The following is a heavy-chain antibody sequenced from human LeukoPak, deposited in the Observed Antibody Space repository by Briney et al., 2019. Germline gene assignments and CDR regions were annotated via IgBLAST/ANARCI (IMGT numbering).Heavy chain of an antibody. D-gene: IGHD3-9*01. J-gene: IGHJ4*02. CDR3: ARVSIGYDILTGYYAYYFDY. Sequence: ASVKASCKASGYTFTSYGISWVRQAPGQGLEWMGWISAYNGNTNYAQKLQGRVTMTTDTSTSTAYMELRSLRSDDTAVYYCARVSIGYDILTGYYAYYFDYWGQGTLVTVSS. V-gene: IGHV1-18*01. CDR1: GYTFTSYG. CDR2: ISAYNGNT.